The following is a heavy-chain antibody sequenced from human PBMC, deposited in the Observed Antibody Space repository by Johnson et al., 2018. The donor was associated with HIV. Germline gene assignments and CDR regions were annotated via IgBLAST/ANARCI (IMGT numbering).Heavy chain of an antibody. CDR2: INWNGGSI. D-gene: IGHD4-17*01. CDR1: GFIIDDYG. J-gene: IGHJ3*02. V-gene: IGHV3-20*04. CDR3: ATLGGTVTTRAIAQPHYAFDI. Sequence: MQLVESGGGVVRPGGSLRLSCAASGFIIDDYGMSWVRQAPGKGLEWVSGINWNGGSIGYADSVKGRFTISRDNAKNSLYLQMNSLRAEDTAVYYCATLGGTVTTRAIAQPHYAFDIWGQGTMVTVSS.